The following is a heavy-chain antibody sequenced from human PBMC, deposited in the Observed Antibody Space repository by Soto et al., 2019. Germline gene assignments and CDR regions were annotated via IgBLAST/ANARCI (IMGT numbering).Heavy chain of an antibody. D-gene: IGHD2-15*01. J-gene: IGHJ6*02. Sequence: EVQLVESGGGLAQPGESLKLSCAASGFTFRGSAMHWVRRASGKGLEWVGRIRTKANSYATAYAASVQGRFTISRDDSKSTAYLQMNSLKTEDTAVYYCTGSLLAYCSGGKCHTDYYYYGMDVWGQGTAVTVSS. V-gene: IGHV3-73*02. CDR1: GFTFRGSA. CDR2: IRTKANSYAT. CDR3: TGSLLAYCSGGKCHTDYYYYGMDV.